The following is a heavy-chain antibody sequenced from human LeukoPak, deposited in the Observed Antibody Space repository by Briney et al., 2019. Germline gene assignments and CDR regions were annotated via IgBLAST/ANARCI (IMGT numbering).Heavy chain of an antibody. CDR2: ISYDGSNK. D-gene: IGHD4-11*01. CDR1: GFTFSSYA. J-gene: IGHJ4*02. CDR3: ARDGHLPTVSRYPHYFDY. Sequence: GGSLRLSCAASGFTFSSYAMHWVRQAPGKGLEWVAVISYDGSNKYYADSVKGRFTISKDNSKNTLYLQMNSLRAEDTAVYYCARDGHLPTVSRYPHYFDYWGQGTLVTVSS. V-gene: IGHV3-30-3*01.